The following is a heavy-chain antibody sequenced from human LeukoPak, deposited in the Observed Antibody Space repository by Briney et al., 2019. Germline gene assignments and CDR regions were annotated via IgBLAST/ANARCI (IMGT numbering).Heavy chain of an antibody. CDR3: ARDLLGSDYDDY. D-gene: IGHD5-12*01. Sequence: GASVKVSCQASGYTFTGYYMHWVRQAPGQGLEWMGWINPNSGSTNYAQKFQGRVTMTRDTSISTAYMELSRLRSDDTAVYYCARDLLGSDYDDYWGQGTLVTVSS. CDR1: GYTFTGYY. V-gene: IGHV1-2*02. CDR2: INPNSGST. J-gene: IGHJ4*02.